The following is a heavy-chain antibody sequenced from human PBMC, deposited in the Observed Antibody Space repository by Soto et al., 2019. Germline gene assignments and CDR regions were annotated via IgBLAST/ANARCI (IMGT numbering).Heavy chain of an antibody. J-gene: IGHJ1*01. CDR2: IYYSGST. V-gene: IGHV4-39*01. CDR1: GGSISSSSYY. D-gene: IGHD4-17*01. CDR3: ARHDYDYGDYVEYFQH. Sequence: QLQLQESGPGLVKPSETLSLTCTVSGGSISSSSYYWGWIRQPPGKRLEWIGSIYYSGSTYYNPSLKSRVTISVDTSKNQFSLKLSSVTAADTAVYYCARHDYDYGDYVEYFQHWGQGTLVTVSS.